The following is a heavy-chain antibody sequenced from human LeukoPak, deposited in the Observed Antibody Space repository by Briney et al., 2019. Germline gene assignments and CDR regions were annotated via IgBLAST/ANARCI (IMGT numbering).Heavy chain of an antibody. V-gene: IGHV1-69*06. J-gene: IGHJ4*02. CDR2: IIPIFGTA. D-gene: IGHD5-12*01. CDR3: ARDRQGGYESFDY. Sequence: ASVKVSCKASGGTFSSYAISWVRQAPGQGLEWMGGIIPIFGTANYAQKSQGRVTITADKSTSTAYMELSSLRSEDTAVYYCARDRQGGYESFDYCGEGTLVTVSS. CDR1: GGTFSSYA.